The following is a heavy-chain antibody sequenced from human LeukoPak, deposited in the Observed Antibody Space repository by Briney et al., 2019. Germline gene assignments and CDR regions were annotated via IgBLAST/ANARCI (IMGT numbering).Heavy chain of an antibody. D-gene: IGHD2-2*01. CDR1: GFTFSSYA. Sequence: GGSLRLSCAASGFTFSSYAMSWVRQAPGKGLEWVSAISGSGGSTYYADSVKGRFTISRDNSKNTLYLQMNSLRAEDTAVYYCANNLGCCSSTSCYGAYYYYYGMDVWGQGTTVTVSS. CDR2: ISGSGGST. J-gene: IGHJ6*02. CDR3: ANNLGCCSSTSCYGAYYYYYGMDV. V-gene: IGHV3-23*01.